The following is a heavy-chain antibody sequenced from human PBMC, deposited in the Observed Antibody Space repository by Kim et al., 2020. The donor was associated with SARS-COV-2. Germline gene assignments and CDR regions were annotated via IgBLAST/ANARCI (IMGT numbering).Heavy chain of an antibody. Sequence: SETLSLTCAVYGGSFSGYYWSWIRQPPGKGLELIGEINHSGSTNYNPSLKSRVTISVDTSKNQFSLKLSSVTAADTAVYYCARERITMVRGARGNWFDPWGQGTLVTVSS. V-gene: IGHV4-34*01. CDR1: GGSFSGYY. CDR2: INHSGST. CDR3: ARERITMVRGARGNWFDP. J-gene: IGHJ5*02. D-gene: IGHD3-10*01.